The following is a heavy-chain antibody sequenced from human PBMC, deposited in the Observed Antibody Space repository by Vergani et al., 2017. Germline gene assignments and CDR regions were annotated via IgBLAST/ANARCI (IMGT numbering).Heavy chain of an antibody. CDR3: AKEFYVVTIFGVVIPGYMDV. J-gene: IGHJ6*03. Sequence: EVQLLESGGGLVQPGGSLRLSCAASGFTFSSYAMSWVRQAPGKGLEWVSAISGSGGSTYYADSVKGRFTISRDNSKNTLYLQMNSLRAEDTALYYCAKEFYVVTIFGVVIPGYMDVWGKGTTVTVSS. D-gene: IGHD3-3*01. CDR1: GFTFSSYA. CDR2: ISGSGGST. V-gene: IGHV3-23*01.